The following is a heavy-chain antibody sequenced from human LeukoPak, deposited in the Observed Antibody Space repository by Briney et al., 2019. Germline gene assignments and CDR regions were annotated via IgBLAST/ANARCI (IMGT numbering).Heavy chain of an antibody. J-gene: IGHJ4*02. CDR1: GFTFSSHS. CDR3: ARGSYCSSTSCYHDY. Sequence: GGSLRLSCAASGFTFSSHSMNWVRQAPGKGLEWVSSISSSSSYIYYADSVKGRFTISRDNAKNSLYLQMNSLRAEDTAVYYCARGSYCSSTSCYHDYWGQGTLVTVSS. CDR2: ISSSSSYI. V-gene: IGHV3-21*01. D-gene: IGHD2-2*01.